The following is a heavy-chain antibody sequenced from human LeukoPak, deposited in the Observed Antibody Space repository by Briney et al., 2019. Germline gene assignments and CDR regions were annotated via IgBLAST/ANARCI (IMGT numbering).Heavy chain of an antibody. V-gene: IGHV4-34*01. CDR2: IDHGGSS. J-gene: IGHJ4*02. CDR1: GGSFSNYY. CDR3: ARGLEDRISLFGVVKFYYFDF. Sequence: PSGTLSLTCAVYGGSFSNYYWTWIRQPPGKGLEWIGEIDHGGSSHYNPSLKSRVTISVDTSKNQLSLKLSSVTAADTAVYYCARGLEDRISLFGVVKFYYFDFWGQGTLITVSS. D-gene: IGHD3-3*01.